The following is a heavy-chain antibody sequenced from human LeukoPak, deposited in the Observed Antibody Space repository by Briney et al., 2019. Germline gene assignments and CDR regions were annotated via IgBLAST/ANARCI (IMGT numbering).Heavy chain of an antibody. Sequence: SVNVSCKASGGTFSSDAISWVRQATGQGLEGMGRITPILDIANYAQKFQGRVTITADKSTSTAYMELSSLRSEDTAVYYCASIAAAGTPTYYGMDVWGQGTTVTVSS. J-gene: IGHJ6*02. CDR3: ASIAAAGTPTYYGMDV. D-gene: IGHD6-13*01. CDR1: GGTFSSDA. V-gene: IGHV1-69*04. CDR2: ITPILDIA.